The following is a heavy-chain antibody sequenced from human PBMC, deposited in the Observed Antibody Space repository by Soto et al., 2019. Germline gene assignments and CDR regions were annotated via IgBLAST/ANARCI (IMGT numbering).Heavy chain of an antibody. CDR2: IYYSGRT. D-gene: IGHD3-22*01. Sequence: SETLSLTCIVYGESISSSSYYWGWIRQPPGKGLEWIGSIYYSGRTYYNPSFKSRVTISIDTSKNQFSLKLSSVTAADTAVYYCASLRAGYDSSGYYDFDYWGQGTLVTVSS. J-gene: IGHJ4*02. CDR1: GESISSSSYY. CDR3: ASLRAGYDSSGYYDFDY. V-gene: IGHV4-39*01.